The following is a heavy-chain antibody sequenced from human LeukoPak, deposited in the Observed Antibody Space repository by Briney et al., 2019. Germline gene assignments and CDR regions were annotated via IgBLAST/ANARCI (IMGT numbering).Heavy chain of an antibody. V-gene: IGHV4-39*07. J-gene: IGHJ5*02. CDR1: GGSISSSSYY. CDR2: IYYSGST. Sequence: PSETLSLTCTVSGGSISSSSYYWGWIRQPPGKGLEWIGSIYYSGSTNYNPSLRSRVTISVDTSKNQFSLKLSSVTAADTAVYYCARAYYYGSGIMADPWGQGTLVTVSS. CDR3: ARAYYYGSGIMADP. D-gene: IGHD3-10*01.